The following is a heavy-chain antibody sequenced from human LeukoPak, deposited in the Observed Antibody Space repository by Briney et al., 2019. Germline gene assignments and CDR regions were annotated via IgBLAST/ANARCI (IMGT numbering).Heavy chain of an antibody. Sequence: SLRLSRLSSVFTLDEYAMHWVRPAAAKGLDWVSVISWNGCSIGYAGSVQGRFTISRDNAKSSLYLQMNSLRAEDTALYYCAKDPGAVAAAFDYWGQGTLVTVSS. CDR3: AKDPGAVAAAFDY. D-gene: IGHD2-15*01. V-gene: IGHV3-9*01. J-gene: IGHJ4*02. CDR2: ISWNGCSI. CDR1: VFTLDEYA.